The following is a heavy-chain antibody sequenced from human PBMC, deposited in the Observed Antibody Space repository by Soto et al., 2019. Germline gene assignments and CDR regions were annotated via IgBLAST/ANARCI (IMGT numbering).Heavy chain of an antibody. CDR1: GFTVSNNF. D-gene: IGHD3-22*01. J-gene: IGHJ3*02. CDR2: IYSGGDT. Sequence: HPGGSLRLSCAASGFTVSNNFMSWVRQAPGKGLEWVSVIYSGGDTYYADSVKGRFTISRDNSKNTLYLQVNSLRAEDTAIYYCARGDYYDSSGPFSDAFDIWGQGTMVTVSS. CDR3: ARGDYYDSSGPFSDAFDI. V-gene: IGHV3-66*01.